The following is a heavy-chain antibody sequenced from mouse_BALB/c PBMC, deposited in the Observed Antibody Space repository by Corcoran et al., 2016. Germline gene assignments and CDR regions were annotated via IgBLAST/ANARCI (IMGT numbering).Heavy chain of an antibody. J-gene: IGHJ4*01. CDR3: ARSDSAMDY. Sequence: EVQLQQSGAELVKPGTSVKLSCTASGCNIKDTYMHWVKQRPEQGLEWIGRIDPANGNTKYDPKFQGKATISADTSSNTAYLQLSSLTSEDTAVYYWARSDSAMDYWGQGTSVTVSS. CDR2: IDPANGNT. V-gene: IGHV14-3*02. D-gene: IGHD2-4*01. CDR1: GCNIKDTY.